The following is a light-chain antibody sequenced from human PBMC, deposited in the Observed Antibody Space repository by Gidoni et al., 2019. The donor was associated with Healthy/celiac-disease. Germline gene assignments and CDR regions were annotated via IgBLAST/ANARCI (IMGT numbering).Light chain of an antibody. Sequence: DDQMTKTPSTLSASVGGRVTITCRASQSISSWLAWYQQKPGKAPQLLIYTASSLASRLPSRVSCSGSGTEFTLTISRLQPDDFATYYCQQYNCYSRTFGQGTKVEIK. CDR1: QSISSW. CDR3: QQYNCYSRT. J-gene: IGKJ1*01. CDR2: TAS. V-gene: IGKV1-5*03.